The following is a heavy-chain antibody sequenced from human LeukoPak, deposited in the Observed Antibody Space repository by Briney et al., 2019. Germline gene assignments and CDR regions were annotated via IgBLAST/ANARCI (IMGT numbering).Heavy chain of an antibody. D-gene: IGHD3-10*01. CDR3: VNDAFYASGTYYNS. CDR2: IGGSTSGT. CDR1: GYTVSDKP. V-gene: IGHV3-23*01. J-gene: IGHJ5*02. Sequence: SGGSLRLSCSASGYTVSDKPMTWVHQAAGKGLEWVSAIGGSTSGTYYADSVKGRFTISRDNSKNTLSLQMNSLGAEDTAVYYCVNDAFYASGTYYNSWGQGTLVTVSS.